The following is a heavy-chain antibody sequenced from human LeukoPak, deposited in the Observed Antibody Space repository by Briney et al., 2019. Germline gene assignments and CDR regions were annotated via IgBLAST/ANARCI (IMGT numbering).Heavy chain of an antibody. D-gene: IGHD3-3*01. CDR2: IYTGVTT. V-gene: IGHV4-61*02. CDR1: GDSVTSGDYY. J-gene: IGHJ4*02. CDR3: ARGAITIFGVVTLDY. Sequence: SQTMSLTCSVSGDSVTSGDYYWSWIRQPAGKGLEWIGRIYTGVTTNYNPSLKSRVTISVDTSKNQFSLKLSSVTAADTAVYYCARGAITIFGVVTLDYWGQGTLVTVSS.